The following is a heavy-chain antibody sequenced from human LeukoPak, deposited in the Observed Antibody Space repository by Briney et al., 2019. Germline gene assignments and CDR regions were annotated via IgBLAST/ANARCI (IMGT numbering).Heavy chain of an antibody. CDR1: EFTFSSYA. D-gene: IGHD1-14*01. CDR2: ISGSGGST. CDR3: AKDLTDYYYYYGMDV. V-gene: IGHV3-23*01. Sequence: GGSLRLSCAASEFTFSSYAMSWVRQAPGKGLEWVSAISGSGGSTYYADSVKGRFTISRDNSKNTLYLQMNSLRAEDTAVYYCAKDLTDYYYYYGMDVWGQGTTVTVSS. J-gene: IGHJ6*02.